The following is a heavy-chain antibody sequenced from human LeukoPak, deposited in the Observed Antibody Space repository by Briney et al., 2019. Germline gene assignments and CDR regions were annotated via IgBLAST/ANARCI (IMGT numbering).Heavy chain of an antibody. CDR2: IKQDGSEK. Sequence: GGSLRLSCAASGFTFSSYWMSWVRQAPGKGLEWVANIKQDGSEKYYVDSVKGRFTISRDNAKNSLYLQMNSLRAEDTAVYYCARIFLGASTHFDYWGQGTLVTVSS. CDR1: GFTFSSYW. V-gene: IGHV3-7*01. D-gene: IGHD2/OR15-2a*01. J-gene: IGHJ4*02. CDR3: ARIFLGASTHFDY.